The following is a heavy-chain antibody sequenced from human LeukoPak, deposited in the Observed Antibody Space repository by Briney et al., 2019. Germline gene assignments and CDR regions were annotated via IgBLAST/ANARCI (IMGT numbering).Heavy chain of an antibody. J-gene: IGHJ4*02. CDR3: AKGSDGSATFCGPDY. CDR2: IGAGGST. Sequence: PGGSLRLSCAASGFTFSNYAMNWVRQAPGKGLEWVSGIGAGGSTEYADSVKGRFTISRDNSKNTLFLQMNSLRAEDTAVYYCAKGSDGSATFCGPDYWGQGTLVTVSS. CDR1: GFTFSNYA. V-gene: IGHV3-23*01. D-gene: IGHD2/OR15-2a*01.